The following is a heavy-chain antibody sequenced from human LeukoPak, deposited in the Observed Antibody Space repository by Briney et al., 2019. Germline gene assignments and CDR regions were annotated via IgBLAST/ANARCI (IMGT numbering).Heavy chain of an antibody. J-gene: IGHJ4*02. Sequence: GGSLRLSCAASGFTFSTYWMSWVRQAPGMGLEWVSTITGSGGTTFYADSVKGRFTISRDNSKNTLYLQMNSLRAEDTAVYYCAKDNHDSSGYLTHFDYWGQGTLVTVSS. CDR2: ITGSGGTT. CDR1: GFTFSTYW. CDR3: AKDNHDSSGYLTHFDY. D-gene: IGHD3-22*01. V-gene: IGHV3-23*01.